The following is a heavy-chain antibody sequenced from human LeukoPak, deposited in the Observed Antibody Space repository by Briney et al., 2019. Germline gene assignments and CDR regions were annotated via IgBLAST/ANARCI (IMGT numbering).Heavy chain of an antibody. CDR3: SREHYSTSDY. V-gene: IGHV4-39*01. Sequence: SETLSLTCTVSGGSISSSSHHWAWIRQPPGKGLEWIASIYYTGNSYYNPSLRSRLTISVDSSKDQFSLRLSSVTAADTAVYYCSREHYSTSDYWGQGILVTVSS. CDR2: IYYTGNS. CDR1: GGSISSSSHH. D-gene: IGHD1/OR15-1a*01. J-gene: IGHJ4*02.